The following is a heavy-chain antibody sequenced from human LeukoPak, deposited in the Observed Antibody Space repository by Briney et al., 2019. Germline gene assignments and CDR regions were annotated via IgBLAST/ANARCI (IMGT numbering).Heavy chain of an antibody. D-gene: IGHD3-10*01. CDR3: ATGGFGGRRGSYGMDV. J-gene: IGHJ6*04. CDR1: GYTLTELS. Sequence: ASVKVSCKVSGYTLTELSMHWVRQAPGKGLEWMGGFDPEDGETIYAQKFQGRVTMTEDTSTDTAYMELSSLRSEDTAVYYCATGGFGGRRGSYGMDVWGKGTTVTVSS. V-gene: IGHV1-24*01. CDR2: FDPEDGET.